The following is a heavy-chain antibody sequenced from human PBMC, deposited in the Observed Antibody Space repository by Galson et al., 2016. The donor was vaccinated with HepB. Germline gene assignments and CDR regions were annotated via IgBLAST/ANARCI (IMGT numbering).Heavy chain of an antibody. CDR2: ISHDERDK. J-gene: IGHJ6*02. Sequence: SLRLSCAVSGFTLTYFGMHWVRQAPGKGLEWVALISHDERDKYYEDPVKGRFTISKDNSKNTLYLQINSLRGEDTAVYYCAKETYRYDSGSQYVPFYSAMDVWGQGTPVTVSS. CDR3: AKETYRYDSGSQYVPFYSAMDV. CDR1: GFTLTYFG. D-gene: IGHD3-10*01. V-gene: IGHV3-30*18.